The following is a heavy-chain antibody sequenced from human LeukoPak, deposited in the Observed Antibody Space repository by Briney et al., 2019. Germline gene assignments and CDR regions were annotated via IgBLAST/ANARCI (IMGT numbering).Heavy chain of an antibody. D-gene: IGHD3-9*01. V-gene: IGHV1-8*01. CDR2: MNPNSGNT. CDR1: GYTFTSFD. CDR3: ARGRRYFDWLSPANYYMDV. J-gene: IGHJ6*03. Sequence: ASVKVSCKASGYTFTSFDINWVRQATGQGLEWMGWMNPNSGNTGYAQKFQGRVTITRNTSISTAYMELSSLRSEDTAVYYCARGRRYFDWLSPANYYMDVWGKGTTVTVSS.